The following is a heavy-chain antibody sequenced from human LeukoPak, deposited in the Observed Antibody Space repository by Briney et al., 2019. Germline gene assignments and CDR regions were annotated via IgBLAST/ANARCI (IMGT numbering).Heavy chain of an antibody. V-gene: IGHV4-30-2*01. D-gene: IGHD2/OR15-2a*01. CDR3: AGLTTSAWCMDL. J-gene: IGHJ2*01. Sequence: SETLSLTCTVSGCSISSDAYYWIWIRQPPGKGLEWIGYIYHSGSTYYNPSLNSRVTMSLDRSKNQFALKVSSVTAADTAVYYYAGLTTSAWCMDLWGRGTLVTVSS. CDR1: GCSISSDAYY. CDR2: IYHSGST.